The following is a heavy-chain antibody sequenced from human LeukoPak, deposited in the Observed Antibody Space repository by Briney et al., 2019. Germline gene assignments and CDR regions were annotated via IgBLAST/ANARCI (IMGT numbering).Heavy chain of an antibody. CDR2: INEDGSGK. J-gene: IGHJ4*02. D-gene: IGHD2-8*01. V-gene: IGHV3-7*01. CDR1: GFTFTNYF. Sequence: GGSLRLSCAASGFTFTNYFMTWVRQAPGRGLEWVANINEDGSGKNYVGSVKGRFTISRDNAKNSLYLQMNSLRAEDTAVYYCATYRYCTNGVCYRFDYWGQGTLVTVSS. CDR3: ATYRYCTNGVCYRFDY.